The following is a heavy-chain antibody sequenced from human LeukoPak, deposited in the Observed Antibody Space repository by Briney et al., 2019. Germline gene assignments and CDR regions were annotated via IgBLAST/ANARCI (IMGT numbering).Heavy chain of an antibody. CDR1: GGSFSGYY. D-gene: IGHD2-21*01. Sequence: ASETLSLTCAVYGGSFSGYYWSWIRQPPGKGLEWIGEINHSGSTNYNPSLKSRVTISVDTSKNQFSLKLSSVTAADTAMYYCARGAGGGGLENHAFDIWGQGTMVTVSS. CDR3: ARGAGGGGLENHAFDI. CDR2: INHSGST. V-gene: IGHV4-34*01. J-gene: IGHJ3*02.